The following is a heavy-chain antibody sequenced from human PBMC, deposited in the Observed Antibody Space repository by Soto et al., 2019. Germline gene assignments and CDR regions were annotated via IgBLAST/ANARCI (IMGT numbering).Heavy chain of an antibody. CDR2: IYYSGST. V-gene: IGHV4-39*01. Sequence: SQTLSLPCTVSGGSISSSSYYWGWIRQPPGKGLEWIGSIYYSGSTYYNPSLKSRVTISVATSKNQFSLKLSSVTAADTAVYYCARHLPHPFNYYDSSGAFDYWGQGTLVTVSS. CDR3: ARHLPHPFNYYDSSGAFDY. J-gene: IGHJ4*02. D-gene: IGHD3-22*01. CDR1: GGSISSSSYY.